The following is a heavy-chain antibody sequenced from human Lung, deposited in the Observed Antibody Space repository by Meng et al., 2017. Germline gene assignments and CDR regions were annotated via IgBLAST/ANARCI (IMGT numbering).Heavy chain of an antibody. CDR2: ISSSPT. D-gene: IGHD2-15*01. J-gene: IGHJ4*02. CDR1: GFTFSSYS. V-gene: IGHV3-21*01. CDR3: ARGRVVVSATPSGY. Sequence: EVQLVESGGGLVKPGGSLRLSCAASGFTFSSYSMNWVRQAPGKGLEWVSSISSSPTYADSVKGRFTISRDNAENSLYLQMNSLRVEDTAVYFCARGRVVVSATPSGYWGQGTLVTVSS.